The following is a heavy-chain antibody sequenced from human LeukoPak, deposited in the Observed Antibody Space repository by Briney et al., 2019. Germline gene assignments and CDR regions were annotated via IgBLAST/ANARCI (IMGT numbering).Heavy chain of an antibody. D-gene: IGHD5-18*01. CDR3: ARVTSGYSYGHFDY. CDR1: GGSISTSNYY. CDR2: IFYSGST. Sequence: SETLSLTCTVSGGSISTSNYYWGWIRQPPGKGLEWIGNIFYSGSTYYSPSLKSRVTISLDTSRNQFSLKLSSVTAADTAVYYCARVTSGYSYGHFDYWGQGTLVTVSS. J-gene: IGHJ4*02. V-gene: IGHV4-39*07.